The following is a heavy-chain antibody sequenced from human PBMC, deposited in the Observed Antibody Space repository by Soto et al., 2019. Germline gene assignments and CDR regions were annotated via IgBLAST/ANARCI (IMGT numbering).Heavy chain of an antibody. V-gene: IGHV4-59*01. CDR2: IYYSGST. J-gene: IGHJ4*02. CDR1: GGSISSYY. D-gene: IGHD6-13*01. CDR3: TRGVGSSWFGPLFDY. Sequence: SETLSLTCTVSGGSISSYYWSWIRQPPGKGLEWIGYIYYSGSTNYNPSLKSRVTISVDTSKNQFSLKLSSVTAADTALYYCTRGVGSSWFGPLFDYWGQGTLVTVSS.